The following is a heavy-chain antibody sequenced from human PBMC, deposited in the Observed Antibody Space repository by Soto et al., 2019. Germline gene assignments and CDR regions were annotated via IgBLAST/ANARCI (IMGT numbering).Heavy chain of an antibody. V-gene: IGHV3-48*03. Sequence: PGGSLRLSCAASGFTFSSYEMNWVRQAPGKGLEWVSYISSSGSTIYYADSVKGRFTISRDNARNSLYLQMNSLRAEDTAVYYCAKRRGAGGHFDYWGQGALVTVSS. CDR1: GFTFSSYE. J-gene: IGHJ4*02. CDR3: AKRRGAGGHFDY. CDR2: ISSSGSTI. D-gene: IGHD2-15*01.